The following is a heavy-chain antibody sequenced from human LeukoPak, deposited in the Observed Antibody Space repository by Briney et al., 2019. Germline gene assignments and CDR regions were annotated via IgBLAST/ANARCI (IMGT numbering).Heavy chain of an antibody. D-gene: IGHD2-2*01. CDR2: ISGSGGST. Sequence: GGSLRLSCAASGFTFSSYAMSWVRKAPGKGLEWVSAISGSGGSTYYADSVKGRFTISRDNSKNTLYLQMNSLRAEDTAVYYCASTLGYCSSTSCSASIAARPYYFDYWGQGTLVTVSS. J-gene: IGHJ4*02. CDR1: GFTFSSYA. CDR3: ASTLGYCSSTSCSASIAARPYYFDY. V-gene: IGHV3-23*01.